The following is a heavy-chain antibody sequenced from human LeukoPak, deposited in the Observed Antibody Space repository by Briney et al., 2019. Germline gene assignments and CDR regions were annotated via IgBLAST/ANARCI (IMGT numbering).Heavy chain of an antibody. CDR2: IKQDGNEK. D-gene: IGHD6-19*01. V-gene: IGHV3-7*01. CDR3: ARYPTGGYSSGDAFDI. CDR1: GFRFNTFW. Sequence: GGSLRLSCAASGFRFNTFWMSWVRQAPGKGLEWVANIKQDGNEKYYADSVKGRFTISRDNAKNSLYLQMNSLRAEDTAVYYCARYPTGGYSSGDAFDIWGQGTMVTVSS. J-gene: IGHJ3*02.